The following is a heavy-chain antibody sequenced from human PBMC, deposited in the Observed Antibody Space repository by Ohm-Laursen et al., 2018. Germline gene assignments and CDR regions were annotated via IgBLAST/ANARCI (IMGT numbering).Heavy chain of an antibody. CDR3: ARGGIAVAGTSAEYFQH. CDR1: GGSFSGYY. Sequence: GTLSLTCAVYGGSFSGYYWSWIRQPPGKGLEWIGEINHSGSTSYNPSLKSRVTISVDTSKNQFSLKLSSVTAADTAVYYCARGGIAVAGTSAEYFQHWGQGTLVTVSS. V-gene: IGHV4-34*01. D-gene: IGHD6-19*01. CDR2: INHSGST. J-gene: IGHJ1*01.